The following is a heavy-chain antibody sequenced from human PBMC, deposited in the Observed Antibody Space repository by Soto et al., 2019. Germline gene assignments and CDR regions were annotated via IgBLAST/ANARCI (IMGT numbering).Heavy chain of an antibody. CDR1: GDTSTSYY. J-gene: IGHJ5*01. CDR2: IHNSGTI. V-gene: IGHV4-59*01. Sequence: PSETLSLTCPVSGDTSTSYYWGWIRQAPGKGLEWIGRIHNSGTITHNPSLNGRVTISIDMSKKQFSLKLTSLTSADTAVYYCARDFYDSVGYTWFDSWSQGTLVTVS. CDR3: ARDFYDSVGYTWFDS. D-gene: IGHD3-22*01.